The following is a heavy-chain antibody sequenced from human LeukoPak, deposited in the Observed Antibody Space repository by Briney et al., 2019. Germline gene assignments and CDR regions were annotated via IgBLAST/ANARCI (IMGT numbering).Heavy chain of an antibody. J-gene: IGHJ5*02. D-gene: IGHD4-17*01. CDR2: ISAYNGNT. Sequence: ASVKVSCKASGYTFTSYGISWVRQAPGQGLEWMGWISAYNGNTIYAQKLQGRVTMTTDTSTSTAYMELRSLRSDDTAVYYCARDVNVWDYGDQHPSKWFDPWGQGTLAT. CDR1: GYTFTSYG. CDR3: ARDVNVWDYGDQHPSKWFDP. V-gene: IGHV1-18*01.